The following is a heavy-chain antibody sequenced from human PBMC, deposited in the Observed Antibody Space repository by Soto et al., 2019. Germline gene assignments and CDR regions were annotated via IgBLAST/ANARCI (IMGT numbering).Heavy chain of an antibody. CDR2: ISGSGGST. Sequence: EVQLLESGGGLVQPGGSLRLSCAASGFTFSSYAMSWVRQAPGKGLEWVSAISGSGGSTYYADSVKGRFTISRDNSKNTLYLQMNSLRAEDTAVYYCAKLWPPGSGAFRGVIIYWGQGTLVTVSS. CDR1: GFTFSSYA. V-gene: IGHV3-23*01. CDR3: AKLWPPGSGAFRGVIIY. D-gene: IGHD3-10*01. J-gene: IGHJ4*02.